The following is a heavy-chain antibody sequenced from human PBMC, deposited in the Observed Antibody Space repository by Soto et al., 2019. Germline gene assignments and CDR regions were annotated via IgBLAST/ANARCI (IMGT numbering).Heavy chain of an antibody. CDR2: INHSGST. J-gene: IGHJ5*02. D-gene: IGHD3-22*01. V-gene: IGHV4-34*01. CDR1: GGSFSGYY. Sequence: SEPLSLTCSVYGGSFSGYYWSWIRQPPGKGLEWIGEINHSGSTNYNPSLKSRVTISVDTSKNQFSLKLSSVTAADTAVYYCARVGSGYSTAWGQGTLVTVSS. CDR3: ARVGSGYSTA.